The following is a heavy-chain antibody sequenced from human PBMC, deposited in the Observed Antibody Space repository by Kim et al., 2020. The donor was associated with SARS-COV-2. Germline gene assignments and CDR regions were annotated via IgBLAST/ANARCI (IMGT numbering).Heavy chain of an antibody. CDR3: ARGAKAYYYGSGSTDFDY. V-gene: IGHV3-48*04. J-gene: IGHJ4*02. D-gene: IGHD3-10*01. Sequence: GGSLRLSCAASGFTFSSYSMNWVRQAPGKGLEWVSYISSSSSTIYYADSVKGRFTISRDNAKNSLYLQMNSLRAEDTAVYYCARGAKAYYYGSGSTDFDYWGQGTLVTVSS. CDR1: GFTFSSYS. CDR2: ISSSSSTI.